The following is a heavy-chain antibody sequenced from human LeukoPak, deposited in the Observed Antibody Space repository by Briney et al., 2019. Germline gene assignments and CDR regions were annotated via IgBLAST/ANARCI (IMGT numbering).Heavy chain of an antibody. CDR3: ARERSPVSSIVVVVAATPNWFDP. CDR2: INTNTGNP. D-gene: IGHD2-15*01. CDR1: GYTFTGYY. Sequence: ASVKVSCKASGYTFTGYYMHWVRQAPGQGLEWMGWINTNTGNPTYAQGFTGRFVFSLDTSVSTAYLQISSLKAEDTAVYYCARERSPVSSIVVVVAATPNWFDPWGQGTLVTVSS. J-gene: IGHJ5*02. V-gene: IGHV7-4-1*02.